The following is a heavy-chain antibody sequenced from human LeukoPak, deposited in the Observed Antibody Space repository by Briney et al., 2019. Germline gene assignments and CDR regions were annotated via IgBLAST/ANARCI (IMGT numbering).Heavy chain of an antibody. CDR3: ARQRWLQLYYFDY. CDR1: GYSFINSR. J-gene: IGHJ4*02. D-gene: IGHD5-24*01. CDR2: IYPGDSET. V-gene: IGHV5-51*01. Sequence: GESLNISCKGSGYSFINSRIGWVRQLPGKGLDWLATIYPGDSETRYSPSFQGQVSISVDKSINTAYRQWSRLKASDTAMYYCARQRWLQLYYFDYWGQGTLVTVSS.